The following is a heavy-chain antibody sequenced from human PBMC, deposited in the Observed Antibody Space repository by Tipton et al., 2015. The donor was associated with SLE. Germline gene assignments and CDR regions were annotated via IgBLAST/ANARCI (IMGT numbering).Heavy chain of an antibody. J-gene: IGHJ6*03. CDR1: GDSVKSRY. CDR2: RFHDGNI. D-gene: IGHD1-1*01. Sequence: TLSLTCTVSGDSVKSRYWIWVRQPAGRGLEWLAYRFHDGNINYNPSLKTRLTMSVDTSRDQFSLTLNSVTAADTGIYYCARGREWNWSPYYMDVWGTGTTVTVSS. V-gene: IGHV4-59*02. CDR3: ARGREWNWSPYYMDV.